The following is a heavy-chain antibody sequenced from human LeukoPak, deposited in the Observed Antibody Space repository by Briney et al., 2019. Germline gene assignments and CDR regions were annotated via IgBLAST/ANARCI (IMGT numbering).Heavy chain of an antibody. J-gene: IGHJ4*02. CDR1: GGSISSGSYY. V-gene: IGHV4-61*02. CDR2: IYTSGST. Sequence: PSQTLSLTCTVSGGSISSGSYYWSWIRQPAGKGLEWIGRIYTSGSTNYNPSLKSRVTISVDTSKNQFSLKLSSVTAADTAVYYCASGLAARYFDYWGQGTLVTVSS. CDR3: ASGLAARYFDY. D-gene: IGHD6-6*01.